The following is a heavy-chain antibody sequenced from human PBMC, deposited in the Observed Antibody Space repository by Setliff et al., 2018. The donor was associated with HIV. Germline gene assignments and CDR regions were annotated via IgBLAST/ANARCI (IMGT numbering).Heavy chain of an antibody. D-gene: IGHD3-22*01. J-gene: IGHJ5*02. CDR2: IYYSGST. Sequence: SETLSLTCTVSGGPISSGDYYWSWIRQHPGKGLEWIGNIYYSGSTYYNPSLKSRVTISVDTSKNQFSLKLSSVTAADTAVYYCASLKGHYFVTIGYYNHWFDPLRQGTLVPVSS. V-gene: IGHV4-30-4*08. CDR1: GGPISSGDYY. CDR3: ASLKGHYFVTIGYYNHWFDP.